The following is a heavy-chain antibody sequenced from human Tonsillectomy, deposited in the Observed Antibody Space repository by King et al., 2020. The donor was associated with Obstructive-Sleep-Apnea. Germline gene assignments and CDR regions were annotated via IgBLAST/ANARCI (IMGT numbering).Heavy chain of an antibody. CDR3: ASEYGGYGGYNDY. J-gene: IGHJ4*02. D-gene: IGHD5-12*01. CDR2: ISSSSSYI. Sequence: VQLVESGGGLVKPGGSLRLSCAASGFTFSSYSMNWVRQAPGKGLEWVSSISSSSSYIYYADSVKGRFTISRDNAKNSLYLQMNSLRAEDTAVYYCASEYGGYGGYNDYWGQGTLVTVSS. CDR1: GFTFSSYS. V-gene: IGHV3-21*01.